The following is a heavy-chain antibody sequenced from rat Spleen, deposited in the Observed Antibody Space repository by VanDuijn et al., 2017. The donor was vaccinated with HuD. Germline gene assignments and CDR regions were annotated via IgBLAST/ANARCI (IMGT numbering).Heavy chain of an antibody. CDR3: TRDGN. Sequence: EVQLVESDGGLVQPGRSLKLSCAASGFTFSNYDMAWVRQAPTKGLEWVTSINPSGGATYYRDSVKGRFTVSRDNAKSTLYLQMNSLRSEDTATYYCTRDGNWGQGVMVTVSS. CDR1: GFTFSNYD. V-gene: IGHV5S23*01. D-gene: IGHD1-12*02. J-gene: IGHJ2*01. CDR2: INPSGGAT.